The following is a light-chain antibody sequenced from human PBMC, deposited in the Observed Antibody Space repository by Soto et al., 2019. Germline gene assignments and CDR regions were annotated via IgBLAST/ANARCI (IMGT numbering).Light chain of an antibody. CDR2: DAS. CDR3: QQYGSSPFT. CDR1: QSVSSTS. Sequence: EIVLTQSAAILSLSPGERATLSCGASQSVSSTSLAWYQQKPGLAPRLLIYDASSRATGIPDRFSGSGSGTDFTLTISRLEPEDFAVYYCQQYGSSPFTFGQGTKLEIK. J-gene: IGKJ2*01. V-gene: IGKV3D-20*01.